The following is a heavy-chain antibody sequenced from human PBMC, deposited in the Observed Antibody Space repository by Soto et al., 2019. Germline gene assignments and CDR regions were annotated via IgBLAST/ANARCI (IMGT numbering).Heavy chain of an antibody. CDR3: SGVDRGMVPRNDY. Sequence: EVQLVESGGGLVQPGGSLKLSCAASGFTFSGSAVHWVRQASGKGLEWVGRIGNKANSYATTYAASVKGRFTISRDDSKNTAYLQMNSLKTEDTAVYYCSGVDRGMVPRNDYWGQGTLVTVSS. V-gene: IGHV3-73*02. D-gene: IGHD5-18*01. CDR1: GFTFSGSA. J-gene: IGHJ4*02. CDR2: IGNKANSYAT.